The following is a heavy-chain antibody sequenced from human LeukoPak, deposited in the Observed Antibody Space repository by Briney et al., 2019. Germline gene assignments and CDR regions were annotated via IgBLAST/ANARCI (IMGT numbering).Heavy chain of an antibody. D-gene: IGHD6-6*01. CDR1: GYTFTGYY. V-gene: IGHV1-2*02. CDR2: INPNSGGT. Sequence: ASVKVSCKASGYTFTGYYMHWVRQAPGQGREWMGWINPNSGGTNYAQKFQGRVTMTRDTSISTAYMELSRLRSDDTAVYYCARVEYTGGGSIDYWGQGTLVTVSS. CDR3: ARVEYTGGGSIDY. J-gene: IGHJ4*02.